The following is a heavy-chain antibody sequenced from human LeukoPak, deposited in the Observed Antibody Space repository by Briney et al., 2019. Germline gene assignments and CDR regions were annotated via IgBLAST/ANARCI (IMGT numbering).Heavy chain of an antibody. V-gene: IGHV4-34*01. CDR3: ARLAVGYVQGIDS. J-gene: IGHJ4*02. CDR2: INHSGST. CDR1: GGSFSGYY. Sequence: SETLSLTCAVYGGSFSGYYWSWIRQPPGKGLEWIGEINHSGSTNYNPSLKSRVTISVDTSKNQFSLKLSSVTAADTAVYYCARLAVGYVQGIDSWGQGTLVTVSS. D-gene: IGHD3-16*01.